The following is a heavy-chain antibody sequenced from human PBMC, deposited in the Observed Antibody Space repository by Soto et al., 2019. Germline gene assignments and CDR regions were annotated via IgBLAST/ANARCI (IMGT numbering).Heavy chain of an antibody. V-gene: IGHV4-4*07. CDR1: GASISVSSYY. CDR3: ARLCSGGSCDPASFDD. CDR2: IYTSGST. Sequence: SETLSLTCAVSGASISVSSYYWSWIRQPAGKGLEWIGRIYTSGSTNYNPSLRSRVTMSVDTSTNQFSLQLSSVAAADTAVYHCARLCSGGSCDPASFDDWGPGTLGTVS. J-gene: IGHJ4*02. D-gene: IGHD2-15*01.